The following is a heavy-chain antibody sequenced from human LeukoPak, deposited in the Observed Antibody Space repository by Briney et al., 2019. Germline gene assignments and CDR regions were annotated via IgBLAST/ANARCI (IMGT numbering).Heavy chain of an antibody. J-gene: IGHJ4*02. CDR2: ISDTGTT. CDR1: GGSINSRNNY. D-gene: IGHD1-7*01. V-gene: IGHV4-39*01. Sequence: SETLSLTCTVSGGSINSRNNYWGWIRQPPGKGLEWIAIISDTGTTYYSPSLKSRLTISVDTSKNQFSLTLSSVSAADTAVYYCARRNYPYYFDYWGQGTLVTVSS. CDR3: ARRNYPYYFDY.